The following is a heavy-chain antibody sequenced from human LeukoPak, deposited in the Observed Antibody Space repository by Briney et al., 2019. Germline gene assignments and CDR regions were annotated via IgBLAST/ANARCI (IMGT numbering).Heavy chain of an antibody. D-gene: IGHD4-17*01. CDR1: GFTFSSYA. CDR3: AKDGAMTTSGTRGY. CDR2: ISASGGST. J-gene: IGHJ4*02. V-gene: IGHV3-23*01. Sequence: GGSLRLSCAASGFTFSSYAMSWVRQAPGKGLEWVSGISASGGSTYYADSVKGRFTISRDNSKNTLYLQMNSLRAEDTAVYYCAKDGAMTTSGTRGYWGQGTLVTVSS.